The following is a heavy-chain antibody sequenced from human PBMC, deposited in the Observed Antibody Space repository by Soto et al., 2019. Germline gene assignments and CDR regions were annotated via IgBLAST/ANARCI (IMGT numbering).Heavy chain of an antibody. V-gene: IGHV1-46*03. CDR1: GYTFTSYY. CDR3: ARAGSLRFLEWLKELFDY. CDR2: INPSGGST. D-gene: IGHD3-3*01. J-gene: IGHJ4*02. Sequence: GASVKVSCKASGYTFTSYYMHWVRQAPGQGLEWMGIINPSGGSTSYAQKFQGRVTMTRDTPTSTVYMELSSLRSEDTAVYYCARAGSLRFLEWLKELFDYWGQGTLVTVSS.